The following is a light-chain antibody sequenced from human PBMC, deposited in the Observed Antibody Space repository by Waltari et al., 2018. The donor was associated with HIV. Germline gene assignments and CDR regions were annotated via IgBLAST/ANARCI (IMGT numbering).Light chain of an antibody. CDR3: SSYTGSSSLGV. Sequence: QSALTQPASVSGSPGQSITISCTGTSSDLGAFNYVSCYQHHPGKAPKLIIYEVTNRPSGVSSRFSGSKSVNTASLTISGLQADDEADYYCSSYTGSSSLGVFGGGTKLTVL. CDR2: EVT. V-gene: IGLV2-14*01. J-gene: IGLJ3*02. CDR1: SSDLGAFNY.